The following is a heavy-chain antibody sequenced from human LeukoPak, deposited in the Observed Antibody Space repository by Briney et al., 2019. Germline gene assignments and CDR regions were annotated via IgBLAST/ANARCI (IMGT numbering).Heavy chain of an antibody. CDR3: ARNYGDYWGRPYYFDY. Sequence: ASVKVSCKASGYTFTSYGISWVRQAPGQGLEWMGWISAYNGSTNYAQKLQGRVTMTTDTSTSTAYMELRSLRSDDTAVYYCARNYGDYWGRPYYFDYWGQGTLVTVSS. J-gene: IGHJ4*02. CDR1: GYTFTSYG. V-gene: IGHV1-18*01. D-gene: IGHD4-17*01. CDR2: ISAYNGST.